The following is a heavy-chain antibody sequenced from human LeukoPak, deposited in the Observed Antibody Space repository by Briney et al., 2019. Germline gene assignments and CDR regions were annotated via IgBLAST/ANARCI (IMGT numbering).Heavy chain of an antibody. D-gene: IGHD3-10*01. CDR2: FDSEDGET. V-gene: IGHV1-24*01. CDR3: ATTLITMARGVIIPANWFDP. J-gene: IGHJ5*02. Sequence: ASVKVSCKVSGYTLTELSMHWVRQAPGKGLEWMGGFDSEDGETIYAQKFQGRVTMTEDTSTDTAYMELSSLRSEDTAVYYCATTLITMARGVIIPANWFDPWGQGTLVTVSS. CDR1: GYTLTELS.